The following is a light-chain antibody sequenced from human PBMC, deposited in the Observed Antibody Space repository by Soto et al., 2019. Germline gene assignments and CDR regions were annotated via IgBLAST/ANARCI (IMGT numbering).Light chain of an antibody. CDR1: QYINTR. CDR2: QPS. V-gene: IGKV3-11*01. Sequence: EIVLTQSPATLSSFPGDRVTLSCRASQYINTRLAWYQHRPSQAPRLLIYQPSIRAAGIPARFSASGSGTDFTLTISDVQPEDFALYYCHQRQSWPRTFGQGTKVDIK. CDR3: HQRQSWPRT. J-gene: IGKJ1*01.